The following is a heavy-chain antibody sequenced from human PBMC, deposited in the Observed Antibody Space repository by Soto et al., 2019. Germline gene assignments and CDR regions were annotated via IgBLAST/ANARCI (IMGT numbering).Heavy chain of an antibody. V-gene: IGHV4-39*01. CDR3: AYGSSSAWIDK. CDR1: GDSIRCYHYY. Sequence: PSETLSLTCAVSGDSIRCYHYYWGWIRQAPGKGLEWVGSVYFSGGNSYYNPSLKIRVTISVDTSYNQFFLRLNSVTAADTAVYFCAYGSSSAWIDKWGQGTLVTVSS. CDR2: VYFSGGNS. J-gene: IGHJ4*02. D-gene: IGHD6-25*01.